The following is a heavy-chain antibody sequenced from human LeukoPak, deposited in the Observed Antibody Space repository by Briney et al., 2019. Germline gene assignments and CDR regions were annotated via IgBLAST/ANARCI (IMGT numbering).Heavy chain of an antibody. V-gene: IGHV4-39*07. CDR1: GGSISSSSYY. J-gene: IGHJ4*02. D-gene: IGHD4-17*01. CDR3: ARVVQRRCYFDY. Sequence: PSETLSLTCTVSGGSISSSSYYWGWIRQPPGKGLEWIGSIYYSGSTYYNPSLKSRVTISVDTSKNQFSLKLSSVTAADTAVYYCARVVQRRCYFDYWGQGTLVTVSS. CDR2: IYYSGST.